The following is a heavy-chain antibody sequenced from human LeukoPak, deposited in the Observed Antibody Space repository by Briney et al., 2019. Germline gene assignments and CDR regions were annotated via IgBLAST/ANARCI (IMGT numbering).Heavy chain of an antibody. CDR2: ISGSGGST. Sequence: GGSLTLSCAASGFTFSSYAMSWVRQAPGKGLEWVSAISGSGGSTYYADSVKGRFTISRDNSNNTLYLQMNSLRAEDTAVYYCAKSSVVVAPAEYFQHWGQGTLATVSS. CDR1: GFTFSSYA. J-gene: IGHJ1*01. CDR3: AKSSVVVAPAEYFQH. V-gene: IGHV3-23*01. D-gene: IGHD2-15*01.